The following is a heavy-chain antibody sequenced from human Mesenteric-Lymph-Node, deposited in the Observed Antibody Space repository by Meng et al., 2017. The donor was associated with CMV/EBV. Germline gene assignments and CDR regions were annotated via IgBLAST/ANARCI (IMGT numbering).Heavy chain of an antibody. V-gene: IGHV6-1*01. Sequence: IAGDSVSSNSAAWNWSRQSPSRGREWLGRTYYRYKWYNDYEASVKSRITINPDTSKNQFSLQLNSVTPEDSAVYYCARGGPYRGADYWGQGTLVTVSS. CDR3: ARGGPYRGADY. J-gene: IGHJ4*02. D-gene: IGHD4-11*01. CDR1: GDSVSSNSAA. CDR2: TYYRYKWYN.